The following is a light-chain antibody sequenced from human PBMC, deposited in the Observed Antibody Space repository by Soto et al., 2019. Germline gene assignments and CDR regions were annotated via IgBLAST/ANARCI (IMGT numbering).Light chain of an antibody. Sequence: DIVLTQSPGTLSLSPGERATLSCRATQSVSSDYLAWYRQKPGQAPRLLIYGASSRATGIPDRFSGSGSGTDFTLTISRLEPEDFAVYYCQQYDSSITFGQGTRLEIK. V-gene: IGKV3-20*01. J-gene: IGKJ5*01. CDR2: GAS. CDR3: QQYDSSIT. CDR1: QSVSSDY.